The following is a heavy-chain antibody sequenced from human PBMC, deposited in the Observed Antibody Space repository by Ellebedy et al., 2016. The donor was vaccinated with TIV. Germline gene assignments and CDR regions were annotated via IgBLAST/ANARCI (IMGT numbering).Heavy chain of an antibody. V-gene: IGHV3-7*01. D-gene: IGHD2-8*01. CDR2: INPDGSEK. CDR1: GFTFSSYW. J-gene: IGHJ5*02. Sequence: GESLKISCAASGFTFSSYWMNWVRQAPGKGLEWVANINPDGSEKYYVDSVKGRFTISRDNAKNSLYLQMNSLTVDDTAEYYCARNGYCTPSNCRSYNWFDPWGQGTLVTVSS. CDR3: ARNGYCTPSNCRSYNWFDP.